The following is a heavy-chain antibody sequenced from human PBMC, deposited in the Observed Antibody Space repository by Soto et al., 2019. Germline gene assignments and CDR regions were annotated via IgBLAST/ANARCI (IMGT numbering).Heavy chain of an antibody. CDR2: IKQDGSEK. V-gene: IGHV3-7*01. CDR1: GFTFSSYW. CDR3: ARDVEVYDYIWGSYRPQSYYFDY. Sequence: GGSLRLSCAASGFTFSSYWMSWVRQAPGKGLEWVANIKQDGSEKYYVDSVKGRFTISRDNAKNSLYLQMNSLRAEDTAVYYCARDVEVYDYIWGSYRPQSYYFDYWGQGTLVTVSS. D-gene: IGHD3-16*02. J-gene: IGHJ4*02.